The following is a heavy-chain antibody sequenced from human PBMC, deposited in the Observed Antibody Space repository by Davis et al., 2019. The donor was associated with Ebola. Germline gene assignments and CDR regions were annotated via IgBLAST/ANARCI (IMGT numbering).Heavy chain of an antibody. D-gene: IGHD7-27*01. J-gene: IGHJ4*02. V-gene: IGHV3-74*01. Sequence: GESLKISCAASGFILSNCWMHWVRQTPGKGPGWVSRMNPEGSRTDYADSVRGRFTISRDSAKNTLYLRMESLRDEGTAVYYCAKDFTGELDSWGQGTLVAVSS. CDR1: GFILSNCW. CDR3: AKDFTGELDS. CDR2: MNPEGSRT.